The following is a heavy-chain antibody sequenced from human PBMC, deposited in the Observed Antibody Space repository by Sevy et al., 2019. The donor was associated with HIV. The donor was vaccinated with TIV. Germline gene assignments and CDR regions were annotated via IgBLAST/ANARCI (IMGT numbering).Heavy chain of an antibody. V-gene: IGHV1-8*03. Sequence: ASVKVSCKASGYTFTSYDINWVRQATGQGLEWMGWMNPNSGKTGYAQKFQGRVTITSNTSISTAYMERSSLRSEDTAVYYCARALSITMVRGVKRYYYYGMDVWGQGTTVTVSS. CDR2: MNPNSGKT. J-gene: IGHJ6*02. D-gene: IGHD3-10*01. CDR1: GYTFTSYD. CDR3: ARALSITMVRGVKRYYYYGMDV.